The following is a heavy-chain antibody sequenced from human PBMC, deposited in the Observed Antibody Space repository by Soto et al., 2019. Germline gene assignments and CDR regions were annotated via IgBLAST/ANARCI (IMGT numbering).Heavy chain of an antibody. Sequence: QVQLQQWGAGLLKPSETLSLTCAVYGGSFSGYYWSWIRQPPGKGLEWIGEINHSGSTNYNPSLKSRVTISVDTSKNQFSLKLSSVTAADTAVYYCARGRQWLVRTRPFDYWGQGTLVTVSS. CDR2: INHSGST. D-gene: IGHD6-19*01. CDR1: GGSFSGYY. CDR3: ARGRQWLVRTRPFDY. V-gene: IGHV4-34*01. J-gene: IGHJ4*02.